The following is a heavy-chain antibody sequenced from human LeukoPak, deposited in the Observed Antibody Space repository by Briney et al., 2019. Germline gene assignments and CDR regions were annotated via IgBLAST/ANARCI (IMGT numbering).Heavy chain of an antibody. D-gene: IGHD3-22*01. CDR3: ARARVDRTATRYYYDSSGYSYYFDY. J-gene: IGHJ4*02. Sequence: ASVKVSCKASGYTFTSYGISWVRQAPGQGLEWMGWISAYNGNTNYAQKLQGRVTMTTDTSTSTAYMELRSLRSDDTAVYYCARARVDRTATRYYYDSSGYSYYFDYWGQGTLLTVSS. CDR1: GYTFTSYG. CDR2: ISAYNGNT. V-gene: IGHV1-18*01.